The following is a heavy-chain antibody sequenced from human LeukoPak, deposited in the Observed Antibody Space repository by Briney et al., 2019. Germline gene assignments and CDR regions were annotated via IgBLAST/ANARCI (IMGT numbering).Heavy chain of an antibody. D-gene: IGHD3-10*01. Sequence: SVTLSLTCTVSSGSISGGSYFWRWIRQPPGKGVGWIGSICYSRSTYDNTPLQSRVSISVHATKHQFRLKLSSVAAADTALYYCARHKALYYYGSRSSFDYGGQGTLVTVSS. CDR1: SGSISGGSYF. CDR3: ARHKALYYYGSRSSFDY. J-gene: IGHJ4*02. CDR2: ICYSRST. V-gene: IGHV4-39*01.